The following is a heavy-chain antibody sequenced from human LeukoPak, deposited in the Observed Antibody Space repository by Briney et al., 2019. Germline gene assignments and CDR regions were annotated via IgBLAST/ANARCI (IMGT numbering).Heavy chain of an antibody. CDR1: GFIFSSYA. D-gene: IGHD1-26*01. CDR3: AKGGKWDVTPFDY. Sequence: PGGSLRLSCAASGFIFSSYAMSWVRQAPGKGLEWVATISGSGDNTYYADSVKGRFTISRDNSKNTLYLQVNSLRAEDTAVYYCAKGGKWDVTPFDYWGQGTLVTVSS. CDR2: ISGSGDNT. V-gene: IGHV3-23*01. J-gene: IGHJ4*02.